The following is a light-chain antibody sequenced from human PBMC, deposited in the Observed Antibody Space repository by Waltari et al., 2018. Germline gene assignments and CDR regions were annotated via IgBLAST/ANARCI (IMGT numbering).Light chain of an antibody. V-gene: IGKV3-20*01. Sequence: EIVLTQSPGTLSLSPGERATLSCRAGQRVSSYLAWYQQKPGQAPRLLIYAASTRATGIPDRFSGSGSGTDFSLTISRLEPEDFAVYFCQHHVRLPATFGQGTKVEIK. CDR2: AAS. CDR1: QRVSSY. CDR3: QHHVRLPAT. J-gene: IGKJ1*01.